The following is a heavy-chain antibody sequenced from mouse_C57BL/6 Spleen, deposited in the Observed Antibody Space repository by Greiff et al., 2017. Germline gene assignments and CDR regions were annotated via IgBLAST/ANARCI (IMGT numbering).Heavy chain of an antibody. D-gene: IGHD1-1*01. Sequence: EVQLQQSGPELVKPGASVKMSCKASGYTFTDYNMHWVKQSHGKSLEWIGYINPNNGGTSYNQKFNGKATLTVNKSSSTAYMELRSLTSEDSAVYYCARSGYYGSSYGADYWGQGTTLTVSS. CDR3: ARSGYYGSSYGADY. CDR2: INPNNGGT. V-gene: IGHV1-22*01. CDR1: GYTFTDYN. J-gene: IGHJ2*01.